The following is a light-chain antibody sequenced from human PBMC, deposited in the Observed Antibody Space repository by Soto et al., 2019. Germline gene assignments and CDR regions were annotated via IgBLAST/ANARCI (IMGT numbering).Light chain of an antibody. Sequence: EIVLTQSPGTLSLSPGERATLSCRASQSVSSSSYLAWYQQKPGQAPGLLIYGASSRATGIPDRFSGSGSGTDFTLTISRLEPEDCAVYYCHQYGSSPSYTFGQGTKLEIK. CDR1: QSVSSSSY. CDR3: HQYGSSPSYT. J-gene: IGKJ2*01. CDR2: GAS. V-gene: IGKV3-20*01.